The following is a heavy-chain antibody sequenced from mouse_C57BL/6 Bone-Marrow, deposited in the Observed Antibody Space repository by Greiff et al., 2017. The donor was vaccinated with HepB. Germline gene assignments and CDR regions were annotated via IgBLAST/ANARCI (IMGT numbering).Heavy chain of an antibody. CDR1: GFTFSSYA. J-gene: IGHJ3*01. Sequence: EVKLVESGGGLVKPGGSLKLSCAASGFTFSSYAMSWVRQTPEKRLEWVATISDGGSYTYYPDNVKGRFTISRDNAKNNRYMQMSHLKSEDTAIYYSARDDGYDEAYWGQGTLVTVSA. V-gene: IGHV5-4*01. D-gene: IGHD2-2*01. CDR2: ISDGGSYT. CDR3: ARDDGYDEAY.